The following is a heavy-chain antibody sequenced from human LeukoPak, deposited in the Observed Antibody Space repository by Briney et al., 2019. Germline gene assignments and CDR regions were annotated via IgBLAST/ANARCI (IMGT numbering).Heavy chain of an antibody. V-gene: IGHV1-69*05. Sequence: SVKVSCKASGGTFSSYAISWVRQAPGQGLEWMGRIIPIFGTANYAQKFQGRVTITTDESTSTAYMELSSLRSEDTAVYYCARGHYYYDSSGYYDPTDAFDIWSQGTMVTVSS. CDR3: ARGHYYYDSSGYYDPTDAFDI. CDR2: IIPIFGTA. J-gene: IGHJ3*02. D-gene: IGHD3-22*01. CDR1: GGTFSSYA.